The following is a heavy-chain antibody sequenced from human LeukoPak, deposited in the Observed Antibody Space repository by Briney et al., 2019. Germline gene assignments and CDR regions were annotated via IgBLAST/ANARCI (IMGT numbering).Heavy chain of an antibody. Sequence: GESLKISCKGSGYSFTSYWIGWVRQMPGKGLEWMGIIYPGDSDTRYSPSFQGQVTISADKSISTAYLQWSSLKASDTAMYYCASMWEPIGSTPIGAFDIWGQGTKVTVSS. D-gene: IGHD1-26*01. V-gene: IGHV5-51*01. CDR3: ASMWEPIGSTPIGAFDI. CDR1: GYSFTSYW. CDR2: IYPGDSDT. J-gene: IGHJ3*02.